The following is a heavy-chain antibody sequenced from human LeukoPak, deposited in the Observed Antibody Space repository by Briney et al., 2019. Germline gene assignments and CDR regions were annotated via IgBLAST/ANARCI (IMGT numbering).Heavy chain of an antibody. J-gene: IGHJ6*03. CDR2: ISHSGRTM. CDR1: GFTFSDYY. D-gene: IGHD2-8*01. Sequence: GGSLRLSCAAFGFTFSDYYMSWIRQAPGKGLEWVSYISHSGRTMYYAESVKGRFTISRDNAKNSLYLQMNSLRAGDTAVYYCARDSIVRGNIGNDMDVWGKGTTVTVSS. CDR3: ARDSIVRGNIGNDMDV. V-gene: IGHV3-11*01.